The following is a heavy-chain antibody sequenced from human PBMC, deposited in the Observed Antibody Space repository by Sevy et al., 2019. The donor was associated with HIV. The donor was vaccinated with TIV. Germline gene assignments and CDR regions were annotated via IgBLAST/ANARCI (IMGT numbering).Heavy chain of an antibody. CDR2: IWYEGIK. D-gene: IGHD3-10*01. Sequence: GGSLRLSCTASGFAFSTYGMHRVRQAPGKGLEWVAIIWYEGIKDYAEPVKGRFTISRDNSKNTLYLQMNSLRVDDTAVYYCARERRSSGIDYWGQGTLVTVSS. CDR1: GFAFSTYG. V-gene: IGHV3-33*01. CDR3: ARERRSSGIDY. J-gene: IGHJ4*01.